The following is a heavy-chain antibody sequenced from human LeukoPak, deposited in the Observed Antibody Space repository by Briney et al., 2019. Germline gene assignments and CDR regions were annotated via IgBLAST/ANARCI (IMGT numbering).Heavy chain of an antibody. Sequence: RGESLKISCKGSGNSFTSYWIGWVRQMPGKGLEWMGIIYPGDSDTRYSPSFQGQITISADKSISTAYLQRSRLKASDTTMYYCARVSRYSGYEGDAFDIWGEGTQVTVSS. CDR2: IYPGDSDT. CDR1: GNSFTSYW. J-gene: IGHJ3*02. V-gene: IGHV5-51*01. D-gene: IGHD5-12*01. CDR3: ARVSRYSGYEGDAFDI.